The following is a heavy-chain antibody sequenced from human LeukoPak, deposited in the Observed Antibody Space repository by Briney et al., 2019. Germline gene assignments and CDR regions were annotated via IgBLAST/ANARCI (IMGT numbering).Heavy chain of an antibody. CDR1: GFTFSSYA. Sequence: GRSLRLSCAASGFTFSSYAMHWVRQAPGKGLEWVAVISYDGSNKYYADSVKGRFTISRDNSKNTLYLQMSSLRAEDTAVYYCARGYSGIYYFDYWGQGTLVTVSS. V-gene: IGHV3-30-3*01. CDR3: ARGYSGIYYFDY. J-gene: IGHJ4*02. D-gene: IGHD1-26*01. CDR2: ISYDGSNK.